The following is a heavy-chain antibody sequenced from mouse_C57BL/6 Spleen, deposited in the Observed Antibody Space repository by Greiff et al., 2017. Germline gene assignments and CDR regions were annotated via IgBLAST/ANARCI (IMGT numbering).Heavy chain of an antibody. CDR2: IYPGDGDT. CDR3: ARGFYGTLFDY. CDR1: GYAFSSSW. J-gene: IGHJ2*01. V-gene: IGHV1-82*01. D-gene: IGHD2-1*01. Sequence: QVQLQQSGPELVKPGASVKISCKASGYAFSSSWMNWVKQRPGKGLEWIGRIYPGDGDTNYNGKFKGKATLTADKSSSTAYMQLSSLTSEDSAVYFCARGFYGTLFDYWGQGTTLTVSS.